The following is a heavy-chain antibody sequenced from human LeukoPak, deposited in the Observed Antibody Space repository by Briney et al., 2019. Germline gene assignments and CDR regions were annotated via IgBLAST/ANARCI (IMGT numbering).Heavy chain of an antibody. CDR2: IIQLFGTA. CDR3: ARGDYYGSGSYSFLGYFDY. CDR1: GGTFSNYA. J-gene: IGHJ4*02. Sequence: ATVKVSCKASGGTFSNYAINWVRQAPGQGLEWMGGIIQLFGTANYAQKFQGRVTITADESTSTAYMELSSLRSEDTAVYYCARGDYYGSGSYSFLGYFDYWGQGTLVTVSS. D-gene: IGHD3-10*01. V-gene: IGHV1-69*01.